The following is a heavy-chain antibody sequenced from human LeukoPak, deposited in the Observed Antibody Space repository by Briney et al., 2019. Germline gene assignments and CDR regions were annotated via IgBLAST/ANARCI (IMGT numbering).Heavy chain of an antibody. V-gene: IGHV1-18*01. J-gene: IGHJ3*02. CDR2: ISAYNGNT. CDR3: ARINRGGYDWSGAFDI. D-gene: IGHD5-12*01. Sequence: ASVKVSCKASGYTFTSYGISWVRQAPGQGLEWMGWISAYNGNTNYAQKLQGRVTMTTDTSTSTAYMELRSLRSEDTAVYYCARINRGGYDWSGAFDIWGQGTMVTVSS. CDR1: GYTFTSYG.